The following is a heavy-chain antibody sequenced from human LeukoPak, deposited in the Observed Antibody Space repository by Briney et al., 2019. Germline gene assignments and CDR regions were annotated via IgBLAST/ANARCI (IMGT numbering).Heavy chain of an antibody. J-gene: IGHJ5*02. V-gene: IGHV4-31*03. CDR3: ARDLTS. Sequence: SETLSLTCTVSGGSVSSGVYYWSWIRQLPGKGLEWIGYIYYSGTTYYNPSLKSRVTISIDTSKNQFSLRLTSVTAADTAVYYCARDLTSWGQGTLVIVSS. CDR1: GGSVSSGVYY. CDR2: IYYSGTT. D-gene: IGHD3-9*01.